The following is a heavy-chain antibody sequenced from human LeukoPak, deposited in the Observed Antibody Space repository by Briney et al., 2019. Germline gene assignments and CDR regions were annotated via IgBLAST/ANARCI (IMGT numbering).Heavy chain of an antibody. D-gene: IGHD2-15*01. CDR1: GFTFSSYA. V-gene: IGHV3-33*08. Sequence: GGSLRLSCAASGFTFSSYAMHWVRQAPGKGLEWVALIWYDGSNEDYADPVKGRFTISRDNSKNTLYLQMSSLRAEDSALYYCARDSGKGGYCSVGSCYSTCSWFDPWGQGTLVTVSS. CDR2: IWYDGSNE. CDR3: ARDSGKGGYCSVGSCYSTCSWFDP. J-gene: IGHJ5*02.